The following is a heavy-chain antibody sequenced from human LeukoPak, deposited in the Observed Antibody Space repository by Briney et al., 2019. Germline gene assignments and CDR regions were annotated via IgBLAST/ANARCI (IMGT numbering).Heavy chain of an antibody. V-gene: IGHV3-23*01. J-gene: IGHJ4*02. Sequence: GGSLRLSCAASGFTFSSYAMSWVRQAPGKGLEWVSAISGSGSSTYYAGSVRGRFTTSRDNSKRTVYLQMNSLRVEDTAVYYCAPLAANIFDYWGQGTLVTASS. CDR1: GFTFSSYA. CDR3: APLAANIFDY. CDR2: ISGSGSST. D-gene: IGHD6-25*01.